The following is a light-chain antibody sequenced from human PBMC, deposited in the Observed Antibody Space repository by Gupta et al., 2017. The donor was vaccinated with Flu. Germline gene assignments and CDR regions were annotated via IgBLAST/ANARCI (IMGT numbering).Light chain of an antibody. J-gene: IGKJ2*01. CDR2: AAS. CDR3: QQYSDSRYT. CDR1: KSVSSNY. V-gene: IGKV3-20*01. Sequence: EVVLPPSPGPLSFSPGEGATLSCRDSKSVSSNYLTWYQQKPGRAPSLVIYAASTRATGIPDRFSGSGSGTDFTLTISRLEPEDFAVYYCQQYSDSRYTFGQGTKLEIK.